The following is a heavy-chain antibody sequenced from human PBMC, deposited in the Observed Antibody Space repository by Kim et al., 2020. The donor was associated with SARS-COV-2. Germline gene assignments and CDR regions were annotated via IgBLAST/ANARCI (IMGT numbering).Heavy chain of an antibody. J-gene: IGHJ4*02. CDR1: GFPFSTYG. V-gene: IGHV3-30*18. Sequence: GGSLRLSCAASGFPFSTYGMHWVRQAPGKGLEWVAVISNDGSNKYYADSVKGRFTISRDNSKNTLYLQMNSLRAEDTAVYYCAKDQVGVSYILDYWGQGTLVTVSS. CDR3: AKDQVGVSYILDY. D-gene: IGHD1-26*01. CDR2: ISNDGSNK.